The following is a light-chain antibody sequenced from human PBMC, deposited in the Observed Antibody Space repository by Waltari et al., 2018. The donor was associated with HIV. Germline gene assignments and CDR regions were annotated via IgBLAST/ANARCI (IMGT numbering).Light chain of an antibody. V-gene: IGLV1-36*01. CDR1: SSNIGKNA. CDR3: SAWDDSLDGRV. CDR2: YDD. J-gene: IGLJ3*02. Sequence: QSVLTQPPSVSEAPWQWVSISCSGGSSNIGKNAVSWYQQVPGKPPRLLIYYDDLLAPGVSGRFSGSKSCTSASLAISGLQSEDEGHYYFSAWDDSLDGRVFGGGTKVTVL.